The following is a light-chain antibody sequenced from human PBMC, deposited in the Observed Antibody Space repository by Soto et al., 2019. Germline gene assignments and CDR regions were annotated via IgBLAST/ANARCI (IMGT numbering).Light chain of an antibody. CDR1: SSNIGAGYD. CDR2: GNS. Sequence: VLTQPPSVSGAPGQRVTISCTGSSSNIGAGYDVHWYQQLPGTAPKLLIYGNSNRPSGVPDRFSGSKSGTSASLAITGLRAEDEADYYCQSYDSSLKVFGGGTKLTVL. V-gene: IGLV1-40*01. J-gene: IGLJ2*01. CDR3: QSYDSSLKV.